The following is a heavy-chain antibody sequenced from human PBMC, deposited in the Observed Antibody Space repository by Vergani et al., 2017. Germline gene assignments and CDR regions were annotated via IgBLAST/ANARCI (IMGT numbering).Heavy chain of an antibody. CDR1: GFTFQAFA. J-gene: IGHJ4*02. D-gene: IGHD6-25*01. Sequence: VEAGGGLVQPGGSLRLSCTASGFTFQAFAFHWVRQVSGRGLEWVSGIDRNYGVKNGNSFEGRFSISRDNNQNSLYLHMSNLRVEDTAVYYCARSGIRAAFDYWGQGTLVTVSS. CDR3: ARSGIRAAFDY. V-gene: IGHV3-9*01. CDR2: IDRNYGVK.